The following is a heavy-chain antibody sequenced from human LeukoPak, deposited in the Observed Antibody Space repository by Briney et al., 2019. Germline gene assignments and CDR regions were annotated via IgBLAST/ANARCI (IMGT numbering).Heavy chain of an antibody. CDR2: MNPNSGNT. V-gene: IGHV1-8*03. Sequence: ASVKVSCKAFGYTFTSYDINWVRQATGQGLEWMGWMNPNSGNTGYAQKFQGRVTITRNTSISTAYMELSSLRSEDTAVYYCARGNVVATSQIDYWGQGTLVTVSS. CDR3: ARGNVVATSQIDY. J-gene: IGHJ4*02. D-gene: IGHD5-12*01. CDR1: GYTFTSYD.